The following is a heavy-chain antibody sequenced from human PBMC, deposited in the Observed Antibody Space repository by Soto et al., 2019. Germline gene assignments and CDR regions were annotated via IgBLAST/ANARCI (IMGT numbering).Heavy chain of an antibody. Sequence: SVTMHLPWVVSGGTSRGRGCSWSWLRQLPGKGLEWIGYIYHSGSTYYNPSLKSRVTISVDRSKNQFSLTLSSVTAADAGVYYCARVPGPWGQGTLVPVSS. J-gene: IGHJ5*02. CDR2: IYHSGST. V-gene: IGHV4-30-2*01. CDR3: ARVPGP. CDR1: GGTSRGRGCS.